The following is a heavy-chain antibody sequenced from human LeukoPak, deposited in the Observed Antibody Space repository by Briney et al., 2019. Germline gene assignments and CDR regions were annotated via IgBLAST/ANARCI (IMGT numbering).Heavy chain of an antibody. J-gene: IGHJ4*02. CDR2: ISDGGSTT. CDR3: ARREGAVADY. V-gene: IGHV3-74*01. Sequence: GGSLRLSCAASGFTFSSYWMHWVRQAPGKGLVWVSRISDGGSTTTYADSVKGRFTISRDNAKNSLYLQMNSLRAEDTAVYYCARREGAVADYWGQGTLVTVSS. D-gene: IGHD6-19*01. CDR1: GFTFSSYW.